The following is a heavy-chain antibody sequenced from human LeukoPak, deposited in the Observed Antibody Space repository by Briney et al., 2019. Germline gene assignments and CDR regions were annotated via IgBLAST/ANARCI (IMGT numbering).Heavy chain of an antibody. D-gene: IGHD2-2*01. CDR3: ARGAGYCSSTSCYWGFYYYYGMDV. V-gene: IGHV1-8*01. CDR1: GYTFTSYD. Sequence: ASVKVSCTASGYTFTSYDINWVRQATGQGLEWMGWMNPNSGNTGYAQKFQGRVTITRDTSASTAYMELSSLRSEDTAVYYCARGAGYCSSTSCYWGFYYYYGMDVRGQGTTVTVSS. CDR2: MNPNSGNT. J-gene: IGHJ6*02.